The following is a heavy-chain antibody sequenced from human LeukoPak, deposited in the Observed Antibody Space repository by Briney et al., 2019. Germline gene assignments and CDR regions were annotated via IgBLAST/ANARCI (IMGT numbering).Heavy chain of an antibody. CDR3: ARGPSSNWSGLDF. V-gene: IGHV3-74*01. CDR1: GFSFSGHW. D-gene: IGHD6-13*01. CDR2: ISPTGSTS. J-gene: IGHJ4*02. Sequence: GGSLGLSCAASGFSFSGHWMHWARQLPGKGLVWVSRISPTGSTSSYADSVKGRFTVSRDNAKNTLYLQVNNLRAEDTAVYYCARGPSSNWSGLDFWGQGTLLTVSS.